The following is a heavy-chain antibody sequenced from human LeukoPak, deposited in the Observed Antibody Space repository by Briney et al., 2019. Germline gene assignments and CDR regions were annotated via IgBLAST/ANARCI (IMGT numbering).Heavy chain of an antibody. Sequence: GGSLRLSCAASGFTFSSFSGYDMHWVRQAPGKGLEWVALISYDGTNNKYYADSVKGRFTISRDNSKNTLYLQMNGLRAEDTAVYYCSRSAYYDGSGNYYDYWGQGTLVTVSS. D-gene: IGHD3-22*01. CDR1: GFTFSSFSGYD. CDR3: SRSAYYDGSGNYYDY. CDR2: ISYDGTNNK. V-gene: IGHV3-30*04. J-gene: IGHJ4*02.